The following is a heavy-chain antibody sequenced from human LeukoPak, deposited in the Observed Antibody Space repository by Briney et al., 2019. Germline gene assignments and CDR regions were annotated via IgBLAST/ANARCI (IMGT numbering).Heavy chain of an antibody. CDR1: GGSISSSSYY. Sequence: SETLSLTCTVSGGSISSSSYYWGWIRQPPGKGLEWIGSIYYSGSTYHNPSLKSRVTISVDTSKNQFSLKLSSVTAADTAVYYCASSDSSGSALGNWGQGTLVTVSS. CDR2: IYYSGST. D-gene: IGHD6-19*01. V-gene: IGHV4-39*07. CDR3: ASSDSSGSALGN. J-gene: IGHJ4*02.